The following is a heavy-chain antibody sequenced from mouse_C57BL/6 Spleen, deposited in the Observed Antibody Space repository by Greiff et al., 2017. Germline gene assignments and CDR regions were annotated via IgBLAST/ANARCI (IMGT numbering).Heavy chain of an antibody. D-gene: IGHD2-13*01. V-gene: IGHV1-50*01. Sequence: VQLQQPGAELVKPGASVKLSCKASGYTFTSYWMQWVKQRPGQGLEWIGEIDPSDSYTNYNQKFKGKATLTVDTSSSTAYMQLSSLTSEDSAVYYCARRDYSRWGQGTMVTVSA. CDR3: ARRDYSR. J-gene: IGHJ3*02. CDR2: IDPSDSYT. CDR1: GYTFTSYW.